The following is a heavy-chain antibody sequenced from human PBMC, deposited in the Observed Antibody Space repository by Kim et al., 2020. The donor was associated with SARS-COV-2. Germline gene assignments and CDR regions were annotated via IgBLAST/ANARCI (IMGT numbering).Heavy chain of an antibody. J-gene: IGHJ1*01. V-gene: IGHV3-30-3*01. CDR2: ISYDGSNK. CDR3: ARPENYYDSSGYYGPAEYFQH. Sequence: GGSLRLSCAASGFTFSSYAMHWVRQAPGKGLEWVAVISYDGSNKYYADSVKGRFTISRDNSENTLYLQMNSLRAEDTAVYYCARPENYYDSSGYYGPAEYFQHWGQGTLVTVSS. D-gene: IGHD3-22*01. CDR1: GFTFSSYA.